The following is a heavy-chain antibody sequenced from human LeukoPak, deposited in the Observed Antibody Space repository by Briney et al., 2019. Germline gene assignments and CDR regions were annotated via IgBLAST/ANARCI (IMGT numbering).Heavy chain of an antibody. J-gene: IGHJ4*02. CDR1: GFTFSSYS. V-gene: IGHV3-21*01. CDR3: ARDRSGSYGY. D-gene: IGHD1-26*01. Sequence: GGSLRLSCAASGFTFSSYSMNWVRQGPGKGLEWVSSIGSSSSYIYYADSVKGRFTISRDNAKNSLYLQMNSLRAEDTAVYYCARDRSGSYGYWGQGTLVTVSS. CDR2: IGSSSSYI.